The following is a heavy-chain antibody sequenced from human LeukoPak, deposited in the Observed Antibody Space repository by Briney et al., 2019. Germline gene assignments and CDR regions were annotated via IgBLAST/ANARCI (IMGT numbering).Heavy chain of an antibody. CDR2: IYYSGST. D-gene: IGHD1-14*01. V-gene: IGHV4-39*07. J-gene: IGHJ4*02. CDR3: ARAPATIY. CDR1: GGSISSSSYY. Sequence: SETLSLTCTVSGGSISSSSYYWGWIRQPPGKGLEWIGSIYYSGSTYYSPSLKSRVTISVDTSKNQFSLKLSSVTAADTAVYYCARAPATIYWGQGTLVTVSS.